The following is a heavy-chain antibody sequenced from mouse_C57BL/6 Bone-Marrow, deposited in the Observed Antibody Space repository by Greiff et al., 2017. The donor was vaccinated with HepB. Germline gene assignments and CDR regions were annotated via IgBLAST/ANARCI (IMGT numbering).Heavy chain of an antibody. Sequence: DVMLVESGEGLVKPGGSLKLSCAASGFTFSSYAMSWVRQTPEKRLEWVAYISSGGDYIYYADTVKGRFTISRDNARNTLYQQMSSLKSEDTAMYYCTRDNYSKGFAYWGQGTLVTVSA. J-gene: IGHJ3*01. D-gene: IGHD2-5*01. CDR1: GFTFSSYA. V-gene: IGHV5-9-1*02. CDR3: TRDNYSKGFAY. CDR2: ISSGGDYI.